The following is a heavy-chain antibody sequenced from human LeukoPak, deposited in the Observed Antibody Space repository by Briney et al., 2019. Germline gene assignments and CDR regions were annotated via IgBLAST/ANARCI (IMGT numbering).Heavy chain of an antibody. CDR1: GGSISSSNW. Sequence: SETLSLTCAVSGGSISSSNWWSWVRQPPGKGLEWIGEIYHSGSTNYNPSLKSRVTISVDKSKNQFSLKLSSVTAADTAVYYCASYPGELLGYFDYWGQGTLVTVSS. V-gene: IGHV4-4*02. CDR3: ASYPGELLGYFDY. CDR2: IYHSGST. J-gene: IGHJ4*02. D-gene: IGHD3-10*01.